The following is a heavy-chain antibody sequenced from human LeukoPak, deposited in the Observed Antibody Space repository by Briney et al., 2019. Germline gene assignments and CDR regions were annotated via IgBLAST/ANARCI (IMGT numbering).Heavy chain of an antibody. J-gene: IGHJ5*02. CDR1: GGSFSGYY. V-gene: IGHV4-34*01. CDR3: ARGLSIDGSRYNWFDP. CDR2: INHGGGT. D-gene: IGHD3-10*01. Sequence: PSETLSLTCAVYGGSFSGYYWSWIRQPPGKGLKWIGEINHGGGTNYNPSLKNRLTISVVTSKNQVSLNLSSVTAADTAVYYCARGLSIDGSRYNWFDPWGQGTLVTVSS.